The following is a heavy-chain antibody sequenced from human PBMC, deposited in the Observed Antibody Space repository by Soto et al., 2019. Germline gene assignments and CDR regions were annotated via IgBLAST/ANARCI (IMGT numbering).Heavy chain of an antibody. D-gene: IGHD4-17*01. CDR2: ISGSGSNP. V-gene: IGHV3-23*01. J-gene: IGHJ4*02. CDR3: AKTASMTIRDGFDH. Sequence: EVQVLESGGGLVQPGGSLRLSCAASGCTFSSYAMSWVRQAPGQGLEWVSAISGSGSNPYYADSVKGRFTISRDNSKNTLYLQMNSLRAEDTALYDCAKTASMTIRDGFDHWGQGTLVTVSS. CDR1: GCTFSSYA.